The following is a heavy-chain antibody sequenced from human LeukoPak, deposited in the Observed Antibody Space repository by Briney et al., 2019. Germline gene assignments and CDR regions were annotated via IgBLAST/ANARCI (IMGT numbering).Heavy chain of an antibody. CDR2: ISTYNDYT. J-gene: IGHJ5*02. CDR3: ARDHGRRYTNYHYFDP. V-gene: IGHV1-18*01. CDR1: GYTFTNYG. Sequence: ASVKVSCKASGYTFTNYGISWVRQAPGQGLEWMGWISTYNDYTDFAQNLKGRVAMTTDTSTSTAYMELRSLRSDDTAVYYCARDHGRRYTNYHYFDPWGQGTLVTVSS. D-gene: IGHD4-11*01.